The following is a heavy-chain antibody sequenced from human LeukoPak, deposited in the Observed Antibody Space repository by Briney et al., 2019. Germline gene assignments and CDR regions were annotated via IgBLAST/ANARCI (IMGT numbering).Heavy chain of an antibody. V-gene: IGHV4-59*01. D-gene: IGHD3-10*01. CDR2: IYYSGST. CDR3: ARDPPESLLWIEDRIVGAFGI. CDR1: GGSISSYY. Sequence: SETLSLTCTVSGGSISSYYWSWLRQPPGKGLEWIGYIYYSGSTNYNPSLKSRVTISVDTSKNQFSLKLSSVTAADTAVYYCARDPPESLLWIEDRIVGAFGIWGQGTMVTVSS. J-gene: IGHJ3*02.